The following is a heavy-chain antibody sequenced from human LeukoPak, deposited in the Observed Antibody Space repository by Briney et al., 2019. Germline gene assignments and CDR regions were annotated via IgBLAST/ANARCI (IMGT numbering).Heavy chain of an antibody. CDR1: GFTLRNYA. CDR3: AKDPDHYYDTSAYSFDY. CDR2: ISGSGTIT. Sequence: PGGSLRLSCAASGFTLRNYAMGWVRQAPGKGLEWVSAISGSGTITYYADSVKGRFTISRDNSKNTLYLQMGSLRGDDTAIYYCAKDPDHYYDTSAYSFDYWGQGTLVTVSS. J-gene: IGHJ4*02. V-gene: IGHV3-23*01. D-gene: IGHD3-22*01.